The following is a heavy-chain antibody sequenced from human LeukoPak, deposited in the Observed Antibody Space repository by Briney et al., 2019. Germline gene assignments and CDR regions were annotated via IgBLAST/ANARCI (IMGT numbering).Heavy chain of an antibody. V-gene: IGHV4-34*01. D-gene: IGHD3-22*01. J-gene: IGHJ4*02. CDR3: ASGLVYDSSGYYAY. CDR1: GFTFSSYA. Sequence: PGGSLRLSCAASGFTFSSYAMSWVRQPPGKGLEWIGQIHHSGGTSYDSSLRSRVTMSVDTSKNQFSLKLSSVTAADTAVYYCASGLVYDSSGYYAYWGQGTLVTVSS. CDR2: IHHSGGT.